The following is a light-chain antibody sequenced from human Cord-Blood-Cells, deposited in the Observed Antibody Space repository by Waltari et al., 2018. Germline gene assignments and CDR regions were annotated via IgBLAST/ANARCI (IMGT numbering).Light chain of an antibody. CDR2: EVS. CDR3: CSYAGSIRFYV. Sequence: QSALTQPASVSGSPGQSITISCTGTSSDVGSYNLVSWYQQHPGKAPKRMIYEVSKRPSGVSNRFSGSKSGNTASLTISGLQAEDEADYYCCSYAGSIRFYVFGTGTKVTVL. J-gene: IGLJ1*01. V-gene: IGLV2-23*02. CDR1: SSDVGSYNL.